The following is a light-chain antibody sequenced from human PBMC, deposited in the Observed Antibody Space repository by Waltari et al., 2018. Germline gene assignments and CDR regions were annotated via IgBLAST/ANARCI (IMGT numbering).Light chain of an antibody. CDR3: QKYGSTPRP. V-gene: IGKV3-20*01. J-gene: IGKJ4*01. Sequence: DIVLTQSPGTLSLSPGERASLSCRASQSITNNYLAWYQQIPGQAPRVLIYHASTRANGIPDRFSGSGSGTDFTRTISRLEPEDFAVYYCQKYGSTPRPFGGGTKVEIK. CDR1: QSITNNY. CDR2: HAS.